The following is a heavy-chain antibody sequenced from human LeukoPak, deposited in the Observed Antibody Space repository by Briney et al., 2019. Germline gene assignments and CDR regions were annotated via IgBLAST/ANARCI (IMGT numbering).Heavy chain of an antibody. Sequence: SETLSLTCTVSGGSFSSYYWTWIRQPAGKGLEWIGRIYNSGTTNYSPSLESRVTMSLDTSKNRFSLSLSSVTAADTAVYYCARDRLGATGHWRVDVWGRGTLVTVSS. V-gene: IGHV4-4*07. CDR1: GGSFSSYY. J-gene: IGHJ2*01. D-gene: IGHD1-26*01. CDR2: IYNSGTT. CDR3: ARDRLGATGHWRVDV.